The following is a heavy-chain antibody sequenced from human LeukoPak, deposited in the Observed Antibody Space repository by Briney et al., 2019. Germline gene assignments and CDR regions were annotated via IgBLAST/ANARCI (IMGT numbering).Heavy chain of an antibody. J-gene: IGHJ4*02. CDR3: ARDRGNGDYGDYFDS. CDR2: IHTSSRV. V-gene: IGHV4-61*02. Sequence: SQTLSLTCTVSGDSITRGTYYWTWIRQPAGKGLEWIGRIHTSSRVNYNPSLKSRVTISIDTSRNLVSLRLTSVTAADAAVYYCARDRGNGDYGDYFDSWGQGTLVSVSS. CDR1: GDSITRGTYY. D-gene: IGHD4-17*01.